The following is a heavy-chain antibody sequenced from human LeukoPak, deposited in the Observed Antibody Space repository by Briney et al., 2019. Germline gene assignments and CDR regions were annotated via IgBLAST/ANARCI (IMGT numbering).Heavy chain of an antibody. CDR2: TYYRSKWYN. CDR1: GDSVSSNSAA. Sequence: SQTLSLTCALSGDSVSSNSAAWNWIRQSPSRGLEWLGRTYYRSKWYNEYAVSVKSRTSIYADTSKNQFSLQLNSVTPEDTAVYYCTRDIDAGSDYWGQGTLVTVSS. J-gene: IGHJ4*02. CDR3: TRDIDAGSDY. V-gene: IGHV6-1*01. D-gene: IGHD6-13*01.